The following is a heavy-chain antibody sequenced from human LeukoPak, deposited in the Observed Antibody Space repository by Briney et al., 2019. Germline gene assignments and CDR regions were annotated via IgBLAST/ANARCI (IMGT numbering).Heavy chain of an antibody. CDR1: GFNFADHA. V-gene: IGHV3-23*01. CDR3: AKNYASGRGVPYAMDV. CDR2: ISGISGSTT. D-gene: IGHD3-10*01. Sequence: GGSLTLSCAASGFNFADHAMRWVRQAPGKGLEWVSAISGISGSTTIYADSVKGRFAVSRDNSRNTLFLQMNSLRAEDTAVYYCAKNYASGRGVPYAMDVWGQGTTATVAS. J-gene: IGHJ6*02.